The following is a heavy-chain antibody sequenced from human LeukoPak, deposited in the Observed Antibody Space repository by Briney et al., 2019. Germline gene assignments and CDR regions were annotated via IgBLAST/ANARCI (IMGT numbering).Heavy chain of an antibody. J-gene: IGHJ4*02. D-gene: IGHD5-12*01. CDR1: GGSISNYY. Sequence: SETLSLTCTVSGGSISNYYWTWIRQPRGRGLEWIGHIYYSGTTYYNPSLRGRVTISLDTSRNLFTLKLNSMTAADTAIYYCARQAWLLDYWGQGALVTVSS. CDR3: ARQAWLLDY. CDR2: IYYSGTT. V-gene: IGHV4-59*08.